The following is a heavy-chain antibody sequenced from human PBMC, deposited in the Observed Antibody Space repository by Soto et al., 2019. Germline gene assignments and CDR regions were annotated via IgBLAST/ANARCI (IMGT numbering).Heavy chain of an antibody. V-gene: IGHV4-34*01. J-gene: IGHJ4*02. CDR2: INHSGST. D-gene: IGHD3-10*01. CDR3: ARDKITCPFYY. Sequence: QVQLQQWGAGLLKPSETLSLTCAVYGGSFSGYYWTWIRQPPGTGLEWIGEINHSGSTNYNPSLKKRATLSVDTSKNQFSLKLTSVTPADTALYYCARDKITCPFYYWGQGTLVTVSS. CDR1: GGSFSGYY.